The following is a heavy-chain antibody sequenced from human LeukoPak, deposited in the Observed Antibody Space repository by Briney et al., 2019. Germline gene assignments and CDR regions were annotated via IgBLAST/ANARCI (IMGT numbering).Heavy chain of an antibody. Sequence: SETLSLTCAVYGGSLSAYYWTWIRQPPGKGLEWIGEINHGGSTNYNPSLKSRVTISVDTSKNQFSLKLSSVTAADTAVYYCARLVVVAATHYYMDVWGKGTTVTVSS. D-gene: IGHD2-15*01. J-gene: IGHJ6*03. CDR1: GGSLSAYY. CDR2: INHGGST. V-gene: IGHV4-34*01. CDR3: ARLVVVAATHYYMDV.